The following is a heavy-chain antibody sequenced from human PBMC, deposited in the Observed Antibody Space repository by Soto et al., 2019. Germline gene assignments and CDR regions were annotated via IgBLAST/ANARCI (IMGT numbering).Heavy chain of an antibody. Sequence: EVQLVESGGGLVKPGGSLRLSCAASGFTFSSYSMNWVRQAPGKGLEWVSSISSSSNYIYYADSVKGRFTISRDNAKNSLYLQMNSLRAEDTAVYYCARDLVGATIWGQGKLVTVSS. J-gene: IGHJ4*02. D-gene: IGHD1-26*01. V-gene: IGHV3-21*01. CDR3: ARDLVGATI. CDR2: ISSSSNYI. CDR1: GFTFSSYS.